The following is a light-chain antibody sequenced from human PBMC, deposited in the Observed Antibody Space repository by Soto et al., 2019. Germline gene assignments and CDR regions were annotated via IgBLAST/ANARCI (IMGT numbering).Light chain of an antibody. J-gene: IGKJ2*01. CDR2: GAS. V-gene: IGKV3-15*01. Sequence: EIVMTQSPATLSVSPGERATLSCRASQSVGNDLAWYQQKAGQVPRLLIHGASTRATGVPTRFSGSGSGTEFTLTIDSLQSEDFAVYYCEQYDYWPRTFGQGTKVEI. CDR1: QSVGND. CDR3: EQYDYWPRT.